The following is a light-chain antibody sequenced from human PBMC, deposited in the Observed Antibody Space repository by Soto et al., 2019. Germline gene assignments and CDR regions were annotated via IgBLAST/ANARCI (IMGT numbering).Light chain of an antibody. J-gene: IGKJ3*01. V-gene: IGKV3-11*01. CDR3: QQRINWPLFT. Sequence: EIVLTQSPATLSLSPGERGTLSCRASQSVGSSLAWYQQKPGQAPRLLIYDASNRATGTPARFSGIGSGTDFTLTISSLEPEDFAVYYCQQRINWPLFTFGPGTKVDIK. CDR1: QSVGSS. CDR2: DAS.